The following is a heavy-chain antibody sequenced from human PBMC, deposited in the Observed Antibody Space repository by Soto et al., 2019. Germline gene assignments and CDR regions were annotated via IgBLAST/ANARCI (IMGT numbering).Heavy chain of an antibody. D-gene: IGHD3-22*01. V-gene: IGHV3-30*18. CDR1: GFSFSRYG. CDR2: ISYDESTT. Sequence: GGSLRLSRAASGFSFSRYGIHWVRQAPGKGLEWVAVISYDESTTFYADSVKGRFTISRDNSKNTLFLQMNSLRPEDTAVYYCSKAMIGSYDSDAFDVWGQGTMVTV. CDR3: SKAMIGSYDSDAFDV. J-gene: IGHJ3*01.